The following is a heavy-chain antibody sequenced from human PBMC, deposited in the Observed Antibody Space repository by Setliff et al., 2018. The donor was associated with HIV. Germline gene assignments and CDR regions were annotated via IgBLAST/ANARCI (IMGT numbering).Heavy chain of an antibody. CDR3: ARDSRRTMIIVGFDY. V-gene: IGHV4-38-2*02. D-gene: IGHD3-22*01. CDR2: IFYSGSP. J-gene: IGHJ4*02. CDR1: GFTFSDYY. Sequence: GSLRLSCAASGFTFSDYYISWIRRAPGKGLEWIGSIFYSGSPYYTPSLKSRVTISVDTSKNQFSLKLSSVTAADTAVYYCARDSRRTMIIVGFDYWGQGTLVTVSS.